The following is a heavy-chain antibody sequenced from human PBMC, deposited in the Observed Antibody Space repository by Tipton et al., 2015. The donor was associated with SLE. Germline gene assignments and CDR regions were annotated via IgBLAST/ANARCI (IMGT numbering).Heavy chain of an antibody. V-gene: IGHV3-74*01. CDR3: LRFNNGWD. J-gene: IGHJ4*02. Sequence: SLRLSCVGSGSGTTNYMHWVRQGPGKGFVWVSRINIDDSSTVYADSVRGRFTISRDNAKNTLFLQMNSLRPEDTATYYCLRFNNGWDWGQGTLVTVSS. CDR2: INIDDSST. CDR1: GSGTTNY. D-gene: IGHD2-8*01.